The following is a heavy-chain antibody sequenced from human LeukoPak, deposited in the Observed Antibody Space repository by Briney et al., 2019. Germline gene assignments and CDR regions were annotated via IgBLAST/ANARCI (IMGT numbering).Heavy chain of an antibody. J-gene: IGHJ4*02. CDR1: GGSISSGDYY. Sequence: SETLSLTCTVPGGSISSGDYYWSWIRQPPGKGLEWIGYIYYSGSTYYNPSLKSRVTISVDTSKNQFSLKLSSVTAADTAVYYCARERVTWIQLEYYFDYWGQGTLVTVS. CDR3: ARERVTWIQLEYYFDY. CDR2: IYYSGST. V-gene: IGHV4-30-4*01. D-gene: IGHD5-18*01.